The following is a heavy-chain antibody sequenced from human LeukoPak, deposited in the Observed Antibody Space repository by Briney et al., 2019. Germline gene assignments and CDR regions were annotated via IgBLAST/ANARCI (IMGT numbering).Heavy chain of an antibody. D-gene: IGHD3-22*01. CDR1: GFTFSSYS. CDR3: ARDTYSYDSSGPTIDY. CDR2: ISSSSSYI. V-gene: IGHV3-21*01. Sequence: GWSLRLSCAASGFTFSSYSMNWVRQAPGKGLEWVSSISSSSSYIYYADSVKGRFTISRDNAKNSLYLQINSLRAEDTAVYYCARDTYSYDSSGPTIDYWGQGTLVTVSS. J-gene: IGHJ4*02.